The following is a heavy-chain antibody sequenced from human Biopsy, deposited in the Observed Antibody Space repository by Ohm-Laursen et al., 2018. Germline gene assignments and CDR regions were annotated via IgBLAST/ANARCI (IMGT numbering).Heavy chain of an antibody. J-gene: IGHJ2*01. CDR3: AKDQPDLAVVVAAHWYFDL. D-gene: IGHD2-15*01. CDR1: GFTFSSYV. CDR2: ISDIGSST. Sequence: SLRLSCSASGFTFSSYVMSWVRQAPGKGLEWVSAISDIGSSTFYSDSVKGRFTISRDNSKKTLYLQMNSLRAEDTAIYYCAKDQPDLAVVVAAHWYFDLWGRGTLVTVSS. V-gene: IGHV3-23*01.